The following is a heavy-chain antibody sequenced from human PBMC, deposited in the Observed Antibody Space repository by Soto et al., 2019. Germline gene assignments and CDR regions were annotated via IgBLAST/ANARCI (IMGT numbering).Heavy chain of an antibody. Sequence: EVQLVESGGGLVQPGGSLRLSCAASGFTFSSYDMHWVRQATGKGLEWVSAIGTAGDTYYPGSVKGRFTISRENAKNSLYLQMNSLRAEDTAVYYCARGQQLAFWFDPWGQGTLVTVSS. CDR3: ARGQQLAFWFDP. CDR2: IGTAGDT. CDR1: GFTFSSYD. V-gene: IGHV3-13*01. D-gene: IGHD6-6*01. J-gene: IGHJ5*02.